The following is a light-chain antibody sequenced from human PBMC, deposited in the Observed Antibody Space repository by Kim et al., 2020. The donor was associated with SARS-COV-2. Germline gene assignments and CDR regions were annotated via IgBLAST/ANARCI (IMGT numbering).Light chain of an antibody. V-gene: IGKV3-15*01. CDR1: QSVSSN. J-gene: IGKJ1*01. CDR3: QKYNNWPPWT. CDR2: GAS. Sequence: SPGERATLSGRASQSVSSNLAWYPQKPGQAPRLLIYGASTRATGIPARFSGSGSGTEFTLTISSLQSEDFAVYYCQKYNNWPPWTFGQGTKVDIK.